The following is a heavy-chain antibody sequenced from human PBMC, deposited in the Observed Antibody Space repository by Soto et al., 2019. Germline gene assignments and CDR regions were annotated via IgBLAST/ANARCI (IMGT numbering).Heavy chain of an antibody. Sequence: SETLSLTCAVYGGSLSGYYWSWIRQPPGKGLEWIGEINHSGSTNYNPSLKSRVTISRDNAKNTLHLQMNSLRAEDTAVYYCARDYYYDSSGPPFDYWGQGTLVTVSS. CDR3: ARDYYYDSSGPPFDY. D-gene: IGHD3-22*01. V-gene: IGHV4-34*01. J-gene: IGHJ4*02. CDR2: INHSGST. CDR1: GGSLSGYY.